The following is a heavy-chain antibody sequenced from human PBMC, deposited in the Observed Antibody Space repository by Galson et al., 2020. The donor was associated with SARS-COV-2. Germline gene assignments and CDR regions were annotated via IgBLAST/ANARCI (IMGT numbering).Heavy chain of an antibody. Sequence: GGSLRLSCAASGFTFSSYGMHWVRQAPGKGLEWVAVISYDGSNKYYADSVKGRFTISRDNSKNTLYLQMNSLRAEDTAVYYCAKTSFSGTNNYYYYYGMDVWGQGTTVTVSS. V-gene: IGHV3-30*18. J-gene: IGHJ6*02. CDR3: AKTSFSGTNNYYYYYGMDV. CDR1: GFTFSSYG. CDR2: ISYDGSNK. D-gene: IGHD2-8*01.